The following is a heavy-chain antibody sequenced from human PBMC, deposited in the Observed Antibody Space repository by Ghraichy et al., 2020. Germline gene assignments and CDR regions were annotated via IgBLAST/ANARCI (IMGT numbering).Heavy chain of an antibody. V-gene: IGHV3-23*01. CDR1: DFTFSNYA. CDR3: AKAPRVAAAAYYFDH. Sequence: GGSLRLSCTASDFTFSNYAMSWIRQAPGKGLEWVSVISGSGGSTSYADSVKDRFTISRDNSKNTLYLQMNSLRTEDTAVYYCAKAPRVAAAAYYFDHWGQGTLVTVSS. CDR2: ISGSGGST. J-gene: IGHJ4*02. D-gene: IGHD6-13*01.